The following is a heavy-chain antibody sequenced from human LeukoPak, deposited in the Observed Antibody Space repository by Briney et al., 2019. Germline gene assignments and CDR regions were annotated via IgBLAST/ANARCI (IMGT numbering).Heavy chain of an antibody. V-gene: IGHV3-23*01. CDR1: GFTFSRHG. Sequence: GGSLRLSCVASGFTFSRHGMNWVRQAPGKGLEWVSGISPSGDIKYYVDSVKGRFTVSRDNSKNTLYLQMNSLRAEDTAVYYCARDFGSHKTHYYYYMDVWGKGTTVTVSS. CDR3: ARDFGSHKTHYYYYMDV. CDR2: ISPSGDIK. D-gene: IGHD1-26*01. J-gene: IGHJ6*03.